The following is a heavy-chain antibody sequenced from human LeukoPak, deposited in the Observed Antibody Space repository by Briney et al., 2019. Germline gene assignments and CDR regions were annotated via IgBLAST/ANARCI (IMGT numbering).Heavy chain of an antibody. Sequence: GGSLRLSCAASGFTFSSYEMEWVRQAPGKGLEWVSYISSSGSTILYADSAKGRFTISRDNAKNSLYLQINSLRAEDTAVYYCVRDVGSSSTIWGQGTLVTVSS. CDR3: VRDVGSSSTI. CDR1: GFTFSSYE. J-gene: IGHJ4*02. V-gene: IGHV3-48*03. D-gene: IGHD6-6*01. CDR2: ISSSGSTI.